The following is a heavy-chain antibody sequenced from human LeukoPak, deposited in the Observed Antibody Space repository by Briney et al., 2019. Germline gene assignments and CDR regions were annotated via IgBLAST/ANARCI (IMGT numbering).Heavy chain of an antibody. J-gene: IGHJ4*02. D-gene: IGHD1-26*01. V-gene: IGHV3-30*04. CDR3: ARVDSRSYPEGYFDY. Sequence: GGSLRLSCAASGFTFSSYAMRGGRQAPGKGLEGGADISYDGSNKYYADSVKGGFTISRDNAKNTLYLQMNSLRAEDTAVYYCARVDSRSYPEGYFDYWGQGTLVTVSS. CDR1: GFTFSSYA. CDR2: ISYDGSNK.